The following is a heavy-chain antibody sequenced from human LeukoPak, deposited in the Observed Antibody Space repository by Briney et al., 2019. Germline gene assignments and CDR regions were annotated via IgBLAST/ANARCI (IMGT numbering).Heavy chain of an antibody. V-gene: IGHV3-30*18. D-gene: IGHD1-26*01. CDR3: AKDEGHSGSFGEHNWFDP. CDR1: GFTFSNYG. Sequence: GGSLRLSCAASGFTFSNYGMHWVRQAPGKGLEWVAVISDDGSKKYYADSVKGRFTISRDNSKIMLYLQMNSLRAEDTAVYYCAKDEGHSGSFGEHNWFDPWGQGTLVTVSS. J-gene: IGHJ5*02. CDR2: ISDDGSKK.